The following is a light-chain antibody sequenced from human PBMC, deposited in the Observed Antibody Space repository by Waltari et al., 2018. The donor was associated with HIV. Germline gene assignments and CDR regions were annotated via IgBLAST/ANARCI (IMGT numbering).Light chain of an antibody. CDR2: GAS. CDR3: QQHDIYTWT. CDR1: QSVDRSF. J-gene: IGKJ1*01. V-gene: IGKV3-20*01. Sequence: EIVLTQSPGTLSLSPGERATLSCRASQSVDRSFLGWYQQKPGQAPRLLIFGASSRATGTPDRFSGSGSGTDFTLTVSRLEPEDFAVYYCQQHDIYTWTFGPGTRVDIK.